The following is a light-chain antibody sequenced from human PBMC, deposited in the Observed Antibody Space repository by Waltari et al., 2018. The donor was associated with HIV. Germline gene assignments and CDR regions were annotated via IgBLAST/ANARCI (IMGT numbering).Light chain of an antibody. CDR1: SSNIGNDN. V-gene: IGLV1-47*01. CDR3: GGWDASLSAYV. J-gene: IGLJ1*01. CDR2: ENI. Sequence: QSVLTQPPSASGTPGQRVTISCSGSSSNIGNDNVYWYQQLPGTTPKFRIYENIQRPSGFPDRFAGSKSGTSAYLAISGLRSEDDADYYCGGWDASLSAYVFGAGTKVTVL.